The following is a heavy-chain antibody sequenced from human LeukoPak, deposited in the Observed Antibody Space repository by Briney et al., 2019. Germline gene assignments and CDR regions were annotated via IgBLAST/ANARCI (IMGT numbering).Heavy chain of an antibody. Sequence: ASVKVSCKASGYTFSNYGIGWVRQAPGQGLEWMGWIGGHNANTYYAQNLQGRVTMTTDTSTSTAYMEVRSLRSDDTAVYYCARDEDGGTALDYWGQGILVTVSS. D-gene: IGHD5-18*01. V-gene: IGHV1-18*01. J-gene: IGHJ4*02. CDR3: ARDEDGGTALDY. CDR1: GYTFSNYG. CDR2: IGGHNANT.